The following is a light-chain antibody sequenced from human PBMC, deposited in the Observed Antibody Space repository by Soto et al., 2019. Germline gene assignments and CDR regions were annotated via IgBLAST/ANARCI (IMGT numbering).Light chain of an antibody. V-gene: IGLV2-11*01. CDR3: CSYAGSNTSV. Sequence: QSALTQPRSVSGSPGQSVTISCTGTSSDVGGYNYVSWYQQHPGKAPKLMIYDVSKRPSGVPDRFSGSKSGITASLTISGLQAEDEADYYCCSYAGSNTSVFGGGTKVTVL. CDR2: DVS. CDR1: SSDVGGYNY. J-gene: IGLJ3*02.